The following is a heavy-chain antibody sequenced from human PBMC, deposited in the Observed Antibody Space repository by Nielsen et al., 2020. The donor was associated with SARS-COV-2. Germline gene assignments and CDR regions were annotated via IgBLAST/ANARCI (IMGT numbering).Heavy chain of an antibody. CDR2: IGGNGRNI. CDR3: ARGGPHRYSSSWYSP. J-gene: IGHJ5*02. V-gene: IGHV3-48*03. CDR1: GFPFSSYE. Sequence: GESLKISCAASGFPFSSYEMNWVRQAPGKALEWLSYIGGNGRNIFYADSVKGRFTISRDNAENPLSLQMNSLRAEDTAVYYCARGGPHRYSSSWYSPWGQGTLVTVSS. D-gene: IGHD6-13*01.